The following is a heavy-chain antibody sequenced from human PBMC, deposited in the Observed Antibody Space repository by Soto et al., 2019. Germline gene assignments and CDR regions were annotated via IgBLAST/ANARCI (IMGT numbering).Heavy chain of an antibody. CDR1: GFTFSGHW. CDR2: LNTDGGSS. CDR3: AREAGYCIRTSCYRSALTT. J-gene: IGHJ3*01. Sequence: EVQLVESGGDLVQPGGSLRLSCAASGFTFSGHWMHWVRQVPGKGLEWVARLNTDGGSSAYADSVKGRFTISRDNAKNTRYLPMKGLRAEETAVYYCAREAGYCIRTSCYRSALTTWGQGTTFTVSS. V-gene: IGHV3-74*03. D-gene: IGHD2-2*03.